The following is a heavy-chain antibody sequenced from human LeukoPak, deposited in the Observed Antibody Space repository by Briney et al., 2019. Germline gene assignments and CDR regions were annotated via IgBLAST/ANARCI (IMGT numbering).Heavy chain of an antibody. V-gene: IGHV4-59*08. J-gene: IGHJ4*02. CDR1: GGSITSYY. Sequence: SETLSLTCTVSGGSITSYYWTWIRQPPGKGLEWIGYIYYTGSTKSNPSLKSRVTTSLDMSKNQFSLKLSSVTAADTAIYYCASSYYYDGTRYFDYWGLGTLVTVSS. D-gene: IGHD3-22*01. CDR2: IYYTGST. CDR3: ASSYYYDGTRYFDY.